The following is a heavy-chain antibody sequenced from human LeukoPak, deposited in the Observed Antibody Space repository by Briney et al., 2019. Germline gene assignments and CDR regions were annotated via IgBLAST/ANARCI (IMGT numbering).Heavy chain of an antibody. CDR3: AKLSSDGGTYFDY. J-gene: IGHJ4*02. CDR2: IYYSGTT. CDR1: GGSITSSNSY. D-gene: IGHD6-25*01. Sequence: PSETLSLTCTVSGGSITSSNSYWGWIRQPPGKGLEWIGTIYYSGTTYYTPSLKGRVTISVDTSKSQFSLKLSSVTAADTAVYYCAKLSSDGGTYFDYWGQGTLVTVSS. V-gene: IGHV4-39*01.